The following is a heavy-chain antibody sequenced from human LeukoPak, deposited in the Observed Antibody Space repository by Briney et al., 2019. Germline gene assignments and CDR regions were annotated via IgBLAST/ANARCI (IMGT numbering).Heavy chain of an antibody. Sequence: GGSLRLSCAASGFTFDDYTMHWVRQAPGKGLEWISLISWDGGSTYYADSVKGRFTISRDNSKNSLYLQMNSLRTEDTALYYCAKDEGSGYFDYWGQGTLVTVSS. J-gene: IGHJ4*02. V-gene: IGHV3-43*01. CDR2: ISWDGGST. CDR1: GFTFDDYT. CDR3: AKDEGSGYFDY.